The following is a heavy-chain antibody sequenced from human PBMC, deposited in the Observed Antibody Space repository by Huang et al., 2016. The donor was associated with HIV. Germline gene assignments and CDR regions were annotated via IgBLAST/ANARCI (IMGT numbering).Heavy chain of an antibody. Sequence: ELQLVQSGAEVKKPGESLTIACKGSGYSFNNYWVAWVRQMPGKGLAWMAMIYPGDSDSRDSPSFQGQVSISADKSINTVYLHWGSLKASDTATYYCARPRRTEYGDPWDAFDIWGQGTMVTVSS. D-gene: IGHD4-17*01. CDR1: GYSFNNYW. CDR2: IYPGDSDS. J-gene: IGHJ3*02. CDR3: ARPRRTEYGDPWDAFDI. V-gene: IGHV5-51*01.